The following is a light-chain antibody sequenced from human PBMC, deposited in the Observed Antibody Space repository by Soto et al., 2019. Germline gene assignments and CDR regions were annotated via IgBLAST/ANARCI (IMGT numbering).Light chain of an antibody. Sequence: DIQMTQSPSSLSASVGDRVTITCRASQSISIYLNWYQQIPGKAPNLLIYAASSLQSGVPSRFSGSGSGTDFTLTISSLQPEDFVTYYCQQSYSTPPRFTFGPGTKVDIK. CDR1: QSISIY. CDR3: QQSYSTPPRFT. CDR2: AAS. V-gene: IGKV1-39*01. J-gene: IGKJ3*01.